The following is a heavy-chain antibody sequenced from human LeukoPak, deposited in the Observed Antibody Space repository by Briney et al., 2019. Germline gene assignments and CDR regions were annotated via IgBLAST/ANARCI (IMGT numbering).Heavy chain of an antibody. Sequence: GGSLRLSCAASGFTFDSYAMNWVRQAPGKGLEWVSYISSSGNTIYYADSVKGRFTTSRDNAKDSLYLQMNSLRAEDTAVYYCARKNYDNSGYFHHWGQGTLVTVSS. D-gene: IGHD3-22*01. CDR3: ARKNYDNSGYFHH. CDR2: ISSSGNTI. J-gene: IGHJ1*01. CDR1: GFTFDSYA. V-gene: IGHV3-48*03.